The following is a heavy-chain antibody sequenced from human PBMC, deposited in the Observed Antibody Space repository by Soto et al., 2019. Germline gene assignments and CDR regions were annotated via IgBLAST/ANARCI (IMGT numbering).Heavy chain of an antibody. CDR2: IIPIFGTA. D-gene: IGHD3-9*01. Sequence: QVQLVQSGAEVKKPGSSVKVSCKASGGTFSSYAISWVRQAPGQGLEWMGGIIPIFGTANYAQKFQGRVTIPGDEFTRNGYRGVGRLRSEDTGVYFCARGRRGGCILTGPNWFDPWGQGTLVTVSS. V-gene: IGHV1-69*01. CDR1: GGTFSSYA. J-gene: IGHJ5*02. CDR3: ARGRRGGCILTGPNWFDP.